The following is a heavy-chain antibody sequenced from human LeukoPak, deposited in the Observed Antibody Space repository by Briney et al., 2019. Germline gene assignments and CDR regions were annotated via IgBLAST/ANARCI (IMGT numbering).Heavy chain of an antibody. D-gene: IGHD2-2*01. CDR3: ARERVVEVVVVPAEFWFDP. V-gene: IGHV3-30-3*01. J-gene: IGHJ5*02. CDR2: ISYDGSNK. CDR1: GFTFSSYA. Sequence: PGRSLRLSCAASGFTFSSYAMHWVRQDPGKGLEWVAVISYDGSNKYYADSVKGRFTISRDNSKNTLYLQMNSLRAEDTAVYYCARERVVEVVVVPAEFWFDPWGQGTLVTVSS.